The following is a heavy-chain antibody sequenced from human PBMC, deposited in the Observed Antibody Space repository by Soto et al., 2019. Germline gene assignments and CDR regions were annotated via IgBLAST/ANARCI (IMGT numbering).Heavy chain of an antibody. CDR2: INPNSGGT. Sequence: ASVKVSCKASGYTFTGYYMHWVRQAPGQGLEWMGWINPNSGGTNYAQKFQGWVTMTRDTSISTAYMELSRLRSDDTAVYYCARDQYDFRSGSYYYAMEVWGQGTKVTVSS. V-gene: IGHV1-2*04. J-gene: IGHJ6*02. D-gene: IGHD3-3*01. CDR3: ARDQYDFRSGSYYYAMEV. CDR1: GYTFTGYY.